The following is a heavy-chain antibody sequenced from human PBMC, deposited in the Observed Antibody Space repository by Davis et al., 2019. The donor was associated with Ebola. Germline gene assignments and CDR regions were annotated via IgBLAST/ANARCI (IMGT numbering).Heavy chain of an antibody. D-gene: IGHD3-22*01. J-gene: IGHJ4*02. CDR3: AKFSAMIVVVTNFDY. Sequence: PGGSLRLSCAASGFTVSSNYMSWVRQAPGKGLEWVSAISGSGGSTYYADSVKGRFTISRDNSKNTLYLQMNSLRAEDTAVYYCAKFSAMIVVVTNFDYWGQGTLVTVSS. V-gene: IGHV3-23*01. CDR1: GFTVSSNY. CDR2: ISGSGGST.